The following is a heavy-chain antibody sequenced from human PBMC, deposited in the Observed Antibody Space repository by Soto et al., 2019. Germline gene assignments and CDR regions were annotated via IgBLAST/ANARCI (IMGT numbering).Heavy chain of an antibody. CDR2: ISRSSSTI. CDR3: ARDGSYYDILTGSPYYYYYDMDV. V-gene: IGHV3-48*02. J-gene: IGHJ6*02. CDR1: GFTLSSYN. D-gene: IGHD3-9*01. Sequence: PGGSLRLSCAASGFTLSSYNMNWVRQAPGKGLEWVSYISRSSSTIHYADSVKGRFTISRDNAKNSLYLQMNSLRDEDTAVYYCARDGSYYDILTGSPYYYYYDMDVWGQGTTVNVSS.